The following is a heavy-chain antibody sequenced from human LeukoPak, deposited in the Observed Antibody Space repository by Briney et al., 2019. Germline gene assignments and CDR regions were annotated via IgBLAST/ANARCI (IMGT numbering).Heavy chain of an antibody. CDR2: IFYNGNT. Sequence: SETLSLTCTVSGGSISSSSYYWGWIRQPPGKGLEWIGTIFYNGNTYYNPSLKSRVTISVDTTKNQFSLTLTSVTAADTAVYYCARLYCSGDRCYLWWFDPWGQGTLVTVSS. D-gene: IGHD2-15*01. CDR1: GGSISSSSYY. CDR3: ARLYCSGDRCYLWWFDP. V-gene: IGHV4-39*01. J-gene: IGHJ5*02.